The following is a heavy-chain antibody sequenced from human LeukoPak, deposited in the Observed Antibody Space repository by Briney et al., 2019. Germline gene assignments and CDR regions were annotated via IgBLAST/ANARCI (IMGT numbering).Heavy chain of an antibody. CDR1: GGSISSGAYW. V-gene: IGHV4-39*01. D-gene: IGHD2-21*01. Sequence: SQTLSLTCTLSGGSISSGAYWCGWIRHPPGKGLEWIASINLRGATHYNPPLKRRVTISVDTSKNQFSLNLRSVTAADTAVYYCERQIGRDLWSFDYWGQGTLVTVSP. J-gene: IGHJ4*02. CDR3: ERQIGRDLWSFDY. CDR2: INLRGAT.